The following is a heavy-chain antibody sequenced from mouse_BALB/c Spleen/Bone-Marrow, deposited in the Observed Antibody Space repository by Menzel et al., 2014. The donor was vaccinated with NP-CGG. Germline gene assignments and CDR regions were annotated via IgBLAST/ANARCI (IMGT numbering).Heavy chain of an antibody. D-gene: IGHD1-3*01. CDR2: INPGNGRT. J-gene: IGHJ1*01. CDR1: GYNFISYW. CDR3: ARWGKGYFDV. Sequence: QVQLKESGAELVKPGASVKLSCKASGYNFISYWIRWVKQRPGQGLEWIGEINPGNGRTNYNEKFKNKATLTIDKSSSXAYMQLSRLTSEDSAVYYCARWGKGYFDVWGAGTTVTVSS. V-gene: IGHV1S81*02.